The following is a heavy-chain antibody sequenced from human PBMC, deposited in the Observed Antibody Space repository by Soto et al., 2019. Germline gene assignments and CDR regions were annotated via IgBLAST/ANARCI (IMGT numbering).Heavy chain of an antibody. CDR1: GGSISSYY. CDR2: LYYSGST. D-gene: IGHD3-9*01. V-gene: IGHV4-59*01. Sequence: SETLSLTCTGSGGSISSYYWRWIRQPPGKGLEWIGYLYYSGSTNYNPSLKSRVTISVDKSNKKFSLKLSYVTPGDKAVYYCPTGQPDYDIFNGSELNLYYYYGMDAWGRGTTVT. CDR3: PTGQPDYDIFNGSELNLYYYYGMDA. J-gene: IGHJ6*04.